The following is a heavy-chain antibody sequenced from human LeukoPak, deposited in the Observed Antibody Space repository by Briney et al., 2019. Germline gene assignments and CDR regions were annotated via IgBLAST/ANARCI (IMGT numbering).Heavy chain of an antibody. V-gene: IGHV4-59*12. CDR2: IYYSGST. J-gene: IGHJ3*02. CDR3: AVSGADYDILTGYYRQNLIDI. D-gene: IGHD3-9*01. CDR1: GGSISSYY. Sequence: SETLSLTCTVSGGSISSYYWSWIRQPPGKGLEWIGYIYYSGSTNYNPSLKSRVTISVDTSKNQFSLKLSSVTAADTAVYYCAVSGADYDILTGYYRQNLIDIWGQGTMVTVSS.